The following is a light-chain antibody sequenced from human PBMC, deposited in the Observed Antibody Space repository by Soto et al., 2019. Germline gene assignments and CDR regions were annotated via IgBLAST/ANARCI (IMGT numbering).Light chain of an antibody. Sequence: DVVLTQSPLSLPVTPGEPASISCRSSQSLLYSNGYIYLDWYVQKPGQSPQRLILLGSTRAYGVPDRCSGSVSGSDLTLGISRVEADDVGVCYCMLSPQIPRTFGGGTKVEIK. J-gene: IGKJ4*01. CDR2: LGS. CDR1: QSLLYSNGYIY. CDR3: MLSPQIPRT. V-gene: IGKV2-28*01.